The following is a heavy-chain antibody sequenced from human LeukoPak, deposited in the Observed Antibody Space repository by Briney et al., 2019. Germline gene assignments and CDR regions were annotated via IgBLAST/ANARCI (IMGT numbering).Heavy chain of an antibody. CDR1: GGSLSSYY. V-gene: IGHV4-59*01. CDR3: AGISTSDSSTTRAAFDV. D-gene: IGHD2-2*01. CDR2: VYYTGST. Sequence: PSETLSLTCTVSGGSLSSYYWSWVRQPPGKGLEWIGFVYYTGSTDYSPSPKAGGTRSVDTSKNQSSLKRRAVAAADTAGYYCAGISTSDSSTTRAAFDVWGQGTMVT. J-gene: IGHJ3*01.